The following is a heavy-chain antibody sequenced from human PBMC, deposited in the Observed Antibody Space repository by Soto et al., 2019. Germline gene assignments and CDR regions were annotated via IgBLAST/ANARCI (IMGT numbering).Heavy chain of an antibody. CDR3: ETHRYDYIWGSYRSYAFDI. J-gene: IGHJ3*02. CDR1: GGSFSGYY. D-gene: IGHD3-16*02. CDR2: INHSGST. Sequence: PSETLSLTCAVYGGSFSGYYWSWIRQPPGKGLEWIGEINHSGSTNYNPSLKSRVTISVDTSKNQFSLKLSSVTAADTAVYYCETHRYDYIWGSYRSYAFDIWGQGTMVTVSS. V-gene: IGHV4-34*01.